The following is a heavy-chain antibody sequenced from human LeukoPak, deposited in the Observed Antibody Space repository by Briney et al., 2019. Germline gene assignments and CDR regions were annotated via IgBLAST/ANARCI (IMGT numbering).Heavy chain of an antibody. CDR1: GFTFSSHA. D-gene: IGHD1-26*01. J-gene: IGHJ4*02. CDR2: INDNGGST. CDR3: ARDKVVGATIFDY. V-gene: IGHV3-64*04. Sequence: GGSLRLSCAASGFTFSSHAMHWVRLAPGKGLEYVSVINDNGGSTYYADSVKGRFTISRDNAKNSLYLQMNSLRAEDTAVYYCARDKVVGATIFDYWGQGTLVTVSS.